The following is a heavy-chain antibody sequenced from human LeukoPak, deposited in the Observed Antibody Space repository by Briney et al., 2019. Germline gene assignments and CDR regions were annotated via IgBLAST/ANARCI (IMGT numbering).Heavy chain of an antibody. CDR3: AKDQGYSYGSTDY. CDR2: IYSGGGA. Sequence: GGSLRLSCAASGFTVTSNYMSWVRQAPGKGLEWVSIIYSGGGAYHADSVKGRFTISRDKSKNTLSLQMNSLRAEDTAVYYCAKDQGYSYGSTDYWGQGTLVTVSS. CDR1: GFTVTSNY. J-gene: IGHJ4*02. D-gene: IGHD5-18*01. V-gene: IGHV3-53*01.